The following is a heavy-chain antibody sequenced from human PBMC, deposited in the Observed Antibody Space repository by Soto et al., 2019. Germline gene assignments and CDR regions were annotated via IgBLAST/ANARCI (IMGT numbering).Heavy chain of an antibody. CDR1: GFTFSSDG. CDR3: ARVQDTAHYYGMDV. V-gene: IGHV3-33*01. CDR2: IWYDGSNK. J-gene: IGHJ6*02. D-gene: IGHD5-18*01. Sequence: PGGSLRLSCAASGFTFSSDGMHWVRQAPGKGLEWVAVIWYDGSNKDYADSVNGRFTISRDNSKNTLYLQLNSLRDEDTAVYYCARVQDTAHYYGMDVWGHGPTVNVSS.